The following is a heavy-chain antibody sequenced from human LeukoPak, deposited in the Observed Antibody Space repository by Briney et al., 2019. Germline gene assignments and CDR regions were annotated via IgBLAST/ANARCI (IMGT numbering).Heavy chain of an antibody. Sequence: PSETQSLTCTVSGGSVSSYYWSWIRQPPGKGLEWIGYICYSGRTNYNPSLKSRVIISVDTSKSQFSLKLSSVTAADTAVYYCARGTTNMAHHAFDIWGQGTMVTVSS. D-gene: IGHD1-7*01. CDR2: ICYSGRT. V-gene: IGHV4-59*02. CDR1: GGSVSSYY. J-gene: IGHJ3*02. CDR3: ARGTTNMAHHAFDI.